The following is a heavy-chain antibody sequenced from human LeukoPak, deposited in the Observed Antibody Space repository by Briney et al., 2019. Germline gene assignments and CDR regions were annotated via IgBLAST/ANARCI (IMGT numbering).Heavy chain of an antibody. CDR1: GFTFSIFA. Sequence: GGSLRLSCAASGFTFSIFAMYWVRQAPGKGLEWVSAISGSGDGTFYADSVKGRFTISRDNSKNTLYLQMDSLRAEDAAVYYCARDVRGGCSGGTCYYWGQGTLVTVSS. V-gene: IGHV3-23*01. CDR2: ISGSGDGT. CDR3: ARDVRGGCSGGTCYY. D-gene: IGHD2-15*01. J-gene: IGHJ4*02.